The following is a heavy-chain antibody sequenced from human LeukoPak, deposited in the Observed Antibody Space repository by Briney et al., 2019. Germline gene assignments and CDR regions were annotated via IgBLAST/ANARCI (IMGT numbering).Heavy chain of an antibody. CDR3: AKALTSSGSYYHSHDS. V-gene: IGHV3-30*18. CDR1: GFTFNNYG. D-gene: IGHD3-10*01. J-gene: IGHJ4*02. CDR2: LSYTGNQV. Sequence: GGSLRLSCAASGFTFNNYGMHWVRQAPGKGLEWVAGLSYTGNQVEYADSVKGRFTISGDNSKNTLDLQMNSLRIEDTAVYYCAKALTSSGSYYHSHDSWGQGTLVTVSS.